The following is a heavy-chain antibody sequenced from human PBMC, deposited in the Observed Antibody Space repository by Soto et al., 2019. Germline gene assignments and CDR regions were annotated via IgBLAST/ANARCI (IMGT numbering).Heavy chain of an antibody. D-gene: IGHD3-10*01. CDR1: GGSISSCGYS. CDR2: IYHSGST. Sequence: SETLSLTCAVSGGSISSCGYSWSLIRQPPGKGLEWIGYIYHSGSTYYNPSLKSRVTISVDRSKNQFSLKLSSVTAADTAVYYCARDVGGYYGSGSNTSYAFDIWGQGTMVTVS. CDR3: ARDVGGYYGSGSNTSYAFDI. V-gene: IGHV4-30-2*01. J-gene: IGHJ3*02.